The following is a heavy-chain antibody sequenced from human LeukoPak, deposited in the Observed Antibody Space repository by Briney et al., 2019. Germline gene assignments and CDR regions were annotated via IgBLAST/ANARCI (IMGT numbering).Heavy chain of an antibody. CDR2: INQDGGEK. J-gene: IGHJ4*02. CDR1: GFTFSSYW. V-gene: IGHV3-7*03. Sequence: GGSLRLSCAASGFTFSSYWMSWVRQAPEKGLEGVANINQDGGEKYYVDSVRGRFTISRDNANNSLSLQMNSLRAEDTAVYYCARGGYGSGSYGDYWGQGTLVTVSS. CDR3: ARGGYGSGSYGDY. D-gene: IGHD3-10*01.